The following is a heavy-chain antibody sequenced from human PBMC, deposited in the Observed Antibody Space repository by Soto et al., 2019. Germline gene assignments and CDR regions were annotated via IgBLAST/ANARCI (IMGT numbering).Heavy chain of an antibody. CDR1: GFTFSSYA. CDR3: ARDVADGGYYYYGMDV. D-gene: IGHD6-13*01. CDR2: ISYDGSNK. V-gene: IGHV3-30-3*01. Sequence: RRLSCAASGFTFSSYAMHWVRQAPGKGLEWVAVISYDGSNKYYADSVKGRFTTSRDNSKNTLYLQMNSLRAEDTAVYYCARDVADGGYYYYGMDVWGQGTTVTVSS. J-gene: IGHJ6*02.